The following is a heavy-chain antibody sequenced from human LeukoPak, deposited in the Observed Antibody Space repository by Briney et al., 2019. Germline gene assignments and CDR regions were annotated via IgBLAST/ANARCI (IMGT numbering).Heavy chain of an antibody. CDR1: GFTFSSYG. CDR3: ARVEYCGGDCYRPLHY. J-gene: IGHJ4*02. CDR2: ISYDGSNK. D-gene: IGHD2-21*02. Sequence: PGGSLRLSCAASGFTFSSYGMHWVRQVPGKGLEWVAVISYDGSNKYYADSVKGRFTISRDNSKNTLYLQMNSLRAEDTAVYYCARVEYCGGDCYRPLHYWGQGTLVTVSS. V-gene: IGHV3-30*03.